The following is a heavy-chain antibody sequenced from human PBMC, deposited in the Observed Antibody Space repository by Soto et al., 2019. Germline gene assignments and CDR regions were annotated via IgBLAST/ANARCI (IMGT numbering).Heavy chain of an antibody. CDR3: AKGEVRGIIPSYFDY. CDR1: GFTFRWFG. CDR2: ISNDGSNE. V-gene: IGHV3-30*18. J-gene: IGHJ4*02. D-gene: IGHD3-10*01. Sequence: PGGSLRLSCAGSGFTFRWFGMNWVRQAPGKGLEWVARISNDGSNEYYVDSVKGRFTISRDNSKNTLYLQMDSLRAEDTAVYYCAKGEVRGIIPSYFDYLGLGTLVTVSS.